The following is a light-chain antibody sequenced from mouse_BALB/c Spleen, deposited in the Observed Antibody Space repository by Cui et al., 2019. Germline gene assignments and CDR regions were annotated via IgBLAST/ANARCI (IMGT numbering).Light chain of an antibody. CDR2: AAP. J-gene: IGKJ2*01. Sequence: DIQMTQSPASLSVSVGETVTITCRASQNIDSNLAWYQQKQGKSPQPLVYAAPNVAEGVPSRLKGSGSGTIYSFKSNSWQFEDFRSYYCQHFWGTPYTFGGGTKLEIK. CDR3: QHFWGTPYT. CDR1: QNIDSN. V-gene: IGKV12-46*01.